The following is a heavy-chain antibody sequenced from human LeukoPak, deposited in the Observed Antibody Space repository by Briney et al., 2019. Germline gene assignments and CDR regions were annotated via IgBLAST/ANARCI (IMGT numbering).Heavy chain of an antibody. CDR1: GGSISSYY. Sequence: SETLSLTCTVSGGSISSYYWSWLRQPPGKGLEWIGYIYYSGSTNYNPSLKSRVTISVDTSKNQFPLKLSSVTAADTAVYYCARDLLPGVFDIWGQGTMVTVSS. D-gene: IGHD3-10*01. CDR3: ARDLLPGVFDI. V-gene: IGHV4-59*01. CDR2: IYYSGST. J-gene: IGHJ3*02.